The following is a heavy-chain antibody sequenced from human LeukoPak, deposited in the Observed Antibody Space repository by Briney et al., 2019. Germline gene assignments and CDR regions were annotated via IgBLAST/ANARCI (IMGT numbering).Heavy chain of an antibody. CDR3: VRSLTMVRGELDY. J-gene: IGHJ4*02. CDR1: GASISSSTYY. Sequence: SETLSLTCSVSGASISSSTYYGGWIRQPPGRGLEWIGTIHYTGITYYNPSLNSRVSISVDTSMNQFSLNLSSVTATDTSVYYCVRSLTMVRGELDYWGQGTLVTVSS. V-gene: IGHV4-39*01. CDR2: IHYTGIT. D-gene: IGHD3-10*01.